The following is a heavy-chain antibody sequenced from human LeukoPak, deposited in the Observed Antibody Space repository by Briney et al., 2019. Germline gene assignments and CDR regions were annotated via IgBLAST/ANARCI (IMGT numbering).Heavy chain of an antibody. CDR1: GGSFSGYY. J-gene: IGHJ4*02. V-gene: IGHV4-34*01. CDR3: AFRYYDSSGLVFDY. D-gene: IGHD3-22*01. CDR2: INHSGST. Sequence: SETLSLTCAVYGGSFSGYYWSWIRQPPGKGLEWIGEINHSGSTNYNPSLKSRVTISVDTSKNQFSLKLSSVTAADTGVYYCAFRYYDSSGLVFDYWGQGTLVTVSS.